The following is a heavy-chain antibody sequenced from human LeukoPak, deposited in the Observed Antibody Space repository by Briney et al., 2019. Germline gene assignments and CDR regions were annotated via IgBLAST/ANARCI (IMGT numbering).Heavy chain of an antibody. CDR2: IWYDGSNK. J-gene: IGHJ5*02. D-gene: IGHD4-17*01. CDR1: GFTFSSYG. V-gene: IGHV3-33*01. Sequence: GRSLRLSCAASGFTFSSYGMHWVRQGPGKGLEWVAVIWYDGSNKYYADSVKGRFTISRDNSKNTLYLQMNSLRAEDTAVYYCASSRIDYGDYDLDPWGQGTLVTVSS. CDR3: ASSRIDYGDYDLDP.